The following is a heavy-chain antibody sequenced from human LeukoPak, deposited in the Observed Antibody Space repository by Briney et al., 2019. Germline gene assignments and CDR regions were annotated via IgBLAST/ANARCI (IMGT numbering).Heavy chain of an antibody. CDR1: GFTFSSYA. J-gene: IGHJ4*02. V-gene: IGHV3-23*01. CDR3: AKDYSSSTKYFDY. Sequence: GGSLRLSCAASGFTFSSYAMSWVRQAPGKGLEWVSAISGSGGSTHYADSVKGRFTISRDNSKNTLYLQMNSLRAEDTAVYYCAKDYSSSTKYFDYWGQGTLVTVSS. CDR2: ISGSGGST. D-gene: IGHD6-13*01.